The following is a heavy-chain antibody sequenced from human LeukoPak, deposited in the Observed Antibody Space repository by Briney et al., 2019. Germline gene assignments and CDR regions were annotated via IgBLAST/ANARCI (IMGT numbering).Heavy chain of an antibody. Sequence: GGSLRLSCAASGFTFSSYWMHWVRQAPGKGLVWVSRINSDGSSTSYADSVKGRFTISRDNAKNTLYLQMNSLRAEDTAIYYCAKVQDGSFWYEYFQHWGQGTLVTVSS. J-gene: IGHJ1*01. D-gene: IGHD6-19*01. CDR3: AKVQDGSFWYEYFQH. CDR1: GFTFSSYW. CDR2: INSDGSST. V-gene: IGHV3-74*01.